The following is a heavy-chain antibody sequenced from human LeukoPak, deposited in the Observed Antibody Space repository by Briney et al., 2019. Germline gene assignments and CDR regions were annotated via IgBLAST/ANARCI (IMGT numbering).Heavy chain of an antibody. D-gene: IGHD6-6*01. J-gene: IGHJ4*02. CDR2: ISGSGDNT. CDR3: AKTARTIAAPFGDY. Sequence: GGSLRLSCAASGFTFSSYAMSWVRQAPGKGLEWVSAISGSGDNTYYADSVKGRFTISRDNSKNTLYLQMNSLRAEDTAVYHCAKTARTIAAPFGDYWGQGTLVTVSS. V-gene: IGHV3-23*01. CDR1: GFTFSSYA.